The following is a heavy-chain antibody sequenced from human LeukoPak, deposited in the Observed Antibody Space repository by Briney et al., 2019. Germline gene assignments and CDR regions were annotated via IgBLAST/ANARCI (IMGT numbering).Heavy chain of an antibody. CDR3: AEFSGSYLFIDY. J-gene: IGHJ4*02. CDR2: IYYSGST. V-gene: IGHV4-59*08. Sequence: SETLSLTCTVSGGSISSYYWSWIRQPPGKGLEWIGYIYYSGSTNYNPSLKSRVTISVDTSKNQFSLKLSSVTAADTAVYYCAEFSGSYLFIDYWGQGTLVTVSS. D-gene: IGHD1-26*01. CDR1: GGSISSYY.